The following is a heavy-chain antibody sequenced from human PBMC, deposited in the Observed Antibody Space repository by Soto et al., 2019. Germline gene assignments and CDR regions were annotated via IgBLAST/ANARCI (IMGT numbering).Heavy chain of an antibody. CDR1: GYTFTSYY. Sequence: QVQLVQSGAEVKKPGASVKVSCKASGYTFTSYYMHWVRQAPGQGLEWMGIINPSGGSTSYAQKFQGRGTRTRDTSTITVYMELSSLRSEDTAVYYCARPVGASLWFGESRNWFAPWGQGTLVTVSS. V-gene: IGHV1-46*03. J-gene: IGHJ5*02. D-gene: IGHD3-10*01. CDR2: INPSGGST. CDR3: ARPVGASLWFGESRNWFAP.